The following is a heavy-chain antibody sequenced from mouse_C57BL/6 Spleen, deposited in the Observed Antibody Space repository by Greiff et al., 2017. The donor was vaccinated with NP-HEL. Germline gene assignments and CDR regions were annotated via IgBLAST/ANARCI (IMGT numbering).Heavy chain of an antibody. J-gene: IGHJ1*03. Sequence: QVQLQQPGAELVKPGASVKLSCKASGYTFTSYWMHWVKQRPGQGLEWIGMIHPNSGSTNYNEKFKSKATLTVDKSSSTAYMQLSSLTSEDSAVYYCASAYYYGSSYGYFDVWGTGTTVTVSS. CDR3: ASAYYYGSSYGYFDV. V-gene: IGHV1-64*01. CDR2: IHPNSGST. D-gene: IGHD1-1*01. CDR1: GYTFTSYW.